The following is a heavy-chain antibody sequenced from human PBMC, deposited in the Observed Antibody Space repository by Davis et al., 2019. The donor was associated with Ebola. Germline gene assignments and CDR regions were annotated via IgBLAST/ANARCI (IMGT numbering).Heavy chain of an antibody. CDR3: ARKAAYFYSFDY. D-gene: IGHD3-16*01. J-gene: IGHJ4*02. V-gene: IGHV1-3*01. Sequence: ASVKVSCKASGYTFTTYPIHWVRQAPGQRLEWMAWIDAGNGKTKYSENFQGRVTITRDTSANTAYMELSSLRSEDSAVYYCARKAAYFYSFDYWGQGTLVTVSS. CDR2: IDAGNGKT. CDR1: GYTFTTYP.